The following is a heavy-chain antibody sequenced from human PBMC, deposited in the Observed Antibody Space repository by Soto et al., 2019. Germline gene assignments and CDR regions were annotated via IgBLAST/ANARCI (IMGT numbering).Heavy chain of an antibody. CDR1: GYTFTSYY. CDR2: INPSGGST. V-gene: IGHV1-46*01. Sequence: ASVKVSCKASGYTFTSYYMHWVRHAPGQGLEWMGIINPSGGSTSYAQKFQGRVTMTRDTSTSTVYMELSSLRSEDTAVYYCASGRYGRYYFDYWGQGTLVTVSS. D-gene: IGHD3-9*01. CDR3: ASGRYGRYYFDY. J-gene: IGHJ4*02.